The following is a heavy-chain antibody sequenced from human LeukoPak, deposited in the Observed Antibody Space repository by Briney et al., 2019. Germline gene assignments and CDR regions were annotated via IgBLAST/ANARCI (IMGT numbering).Heavy chain of an antibody. D-gene: IGHD6-19*01. J-gene: IGHJ3*02. CDR2: ITPSGGST. V-gene: IGHV1-46*01. CDR3: ARDDSSGWYREAFDI. CDR1: GYTFTSYY. Sequence: GASVKVSCKASGYTFTSYYMHWVRQAPGQGLEWMGIITPSGGSTSYAQKFQGRVTMTRDTSTSTVYMELSSLRSEDTAVYYGARDDSSGWYREAFDIWGQGTMVTVSS.